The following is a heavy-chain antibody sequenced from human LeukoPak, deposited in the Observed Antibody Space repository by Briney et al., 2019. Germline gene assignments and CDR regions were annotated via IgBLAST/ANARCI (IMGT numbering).Heavy chain of an antibody. V-gene: IGHV3-48*03. Sequence: GGSLRPSCAASGFTFNRYEMNLVRQAPGEGLGVGSYISSSGSTIYYADSVKGRFTISRDNAKNSLFLQMNSLRAEDTAVYYCAKDYQSGYASGYDAFGIWGQGTMVIVSS. CDR3: AKDYQSGYASGYDAFGI. CDR2: ISSSGSTI. CDR1: GFTFNRYE. J-gene: IGHJ3*02. D-gene: IGHD6-19*01.